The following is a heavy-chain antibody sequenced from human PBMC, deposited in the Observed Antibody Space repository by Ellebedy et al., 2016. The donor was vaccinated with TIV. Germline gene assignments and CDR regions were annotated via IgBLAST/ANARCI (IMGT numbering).Heavy chain of an antibody. CDR3: ARVPGTLYGNIPFDY. D-gene: IGHD4-17*01. Sequence: PGGSLRLSCAASGFTLGGYAMHWVRQAPGKGLEWVAVISYDGSNKYYADSVKDRFTISRDNSKNTLYLQMNSLTAEDTAVYYCARVPGTLYGNIPFDYWGQGTLVTVSS. CDR2: ISYDGSNK. J-gene: IGHJ4*02. V-gene: IGHV3-30-3*01. CDR1: GFTLGGYA.